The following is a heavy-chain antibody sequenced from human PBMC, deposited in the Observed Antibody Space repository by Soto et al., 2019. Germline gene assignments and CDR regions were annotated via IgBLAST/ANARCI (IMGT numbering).Heavy chain of an antibody. V-gene: IGHV1-69*01. CDR1: GGTFYTYA. CDR3: ARDVSVMTSVFGF. D-gene: IGHD3-10*01. CDR2: ITPMIGTT. J-gene: IGHJ4*02. Sequence: QVHLVQSGAEVKRPGSSVRGSCRASGGTFYTYAFNWVRQAPGQGLEWMGGITPMIGTTKYAQKFHGRVTFSADESASTDYMELSNLRSDDTAVYYGARDVSVMTSVFGFWGQGTLITVSS.